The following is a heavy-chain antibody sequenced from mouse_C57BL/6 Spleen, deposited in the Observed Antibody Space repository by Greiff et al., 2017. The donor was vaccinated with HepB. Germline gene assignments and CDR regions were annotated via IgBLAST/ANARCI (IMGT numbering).Heavy chain of an antibody. CDR2: INPNNGGT. CDR1: GYTFTDYY. Sequence: VQLQQSGPELVKPGASVKISCKASGYTFTDYYMNWVKQSHGKSLEWIGDINPNNGGTSYNQKFKGKATLTVDKSSSTAYMELRSLTSEDSAVYYCARPDYYGSRAWFAYWGQGTLVTVSA. J-gene: IGHJ3*01. CDR3: ARPDYYGSRAWFAY. V-gene: IGHV1-26*01. D-gene: IGHD1-1*01.